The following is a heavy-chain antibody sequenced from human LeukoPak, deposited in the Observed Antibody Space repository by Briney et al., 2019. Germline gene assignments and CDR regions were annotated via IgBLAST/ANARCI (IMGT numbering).Heavy chain of an antibody. V-gene: IGHV4-34*01. D-gene: IGHD3-9*01. CDR3: ARGNILSGYCFDF. Sequence: SETLSLTCAVCGGSISGYYWSWIRQPPWKGLEWVGEIHYTGGTSYNPSLKSRATISIDTSKNQLSLKLSSVTAADTAVYYCARGNILSGYCFDFWGQGALVTVSS. CDR2: IHYTGGT. J-gene: IGHJ4*02. CDR1: GGSISGYY.